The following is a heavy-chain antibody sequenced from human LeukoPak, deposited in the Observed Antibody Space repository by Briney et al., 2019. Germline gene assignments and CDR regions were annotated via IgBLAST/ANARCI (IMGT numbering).Heavy chain of an antibody. CDR2: SYSSGST. J-gene: IGHJ4*02. CDR3: VRDHYYNSSGYTFGY. Sequence: PSETLSLTGTVSGGSISSYYWSWIRQPPGKGLEWIGYSYSSGSTNYNPSLKGRVTISVDTSKNQFSLKLSSVATADTAVYYCVRDHYYNSSGYTFGYWGQGTLVTVSS. D-gene: IGHD3-22*01. CDR1: GGSISSYY. V-gene: IGHV4-59*01.